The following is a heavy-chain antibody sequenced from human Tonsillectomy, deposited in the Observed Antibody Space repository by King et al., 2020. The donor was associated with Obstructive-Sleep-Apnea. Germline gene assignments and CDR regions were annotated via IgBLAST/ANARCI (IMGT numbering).Heavy chain of an antibody. Sequence: VQLQESGPRLVQPSQTLSLTCTVSGDSISSSGYYWTWIRQHPGTGLDWIGYIYYSGTTDYNPSLQSRVTISIDTSKKQFSLKLSSVTAADTAMYYCARDGGVGPGAYFDSWGQGILVTVSS. D-gene: IGHD3-16*01. CDR2: IYYSGTT. J-gene: IGHJ4*02. CDR1: GDSISSSGYY. CDR3: ARDGGVGPGAYFDS. V-gene: IGHV4-31*03.